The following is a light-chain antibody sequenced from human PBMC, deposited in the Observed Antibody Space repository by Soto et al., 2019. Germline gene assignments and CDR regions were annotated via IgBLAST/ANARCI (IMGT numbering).Light chain of an antibody. CDR1: QSLLHSIGYVY. V-gene: IGKV2-28*01. Sequence: DIVMPQSPLSLPVTPGEPASMSCRSSQSLLHSIGYVYLDWYLQKPGQSPQLLIYLGSNRASGVPDRFSGSGSGTDFTLKISRVEADDVGIYYCMQSTQLPHTFGQGTRLEI. J-gene: IGKJ5*01. CDR2: LGS. CDR3: MQSTQLPHT.